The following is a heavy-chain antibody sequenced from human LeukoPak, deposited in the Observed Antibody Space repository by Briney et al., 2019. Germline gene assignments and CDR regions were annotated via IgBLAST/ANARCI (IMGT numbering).Heavy chain of an antibody. CDR3: AKDPTYDFWSGYLRGKSWFDP. CDR1: GFTFNDYA. D-gene: IGHD3-3*01. J-gene: IGHJ5*02. V-gene: IGHV3-43*02. Sequence: GGSLRLSCAASGFTFNDYAMHWVRQAPGKDLEWVSLISGDGGSTYYEDSVKGRFTISRDNSKNYLYLQMNSLRTEDTALYYCAKDPTYDFWSGYLRGKSWFDPWGQGTLVTVSS. CDR2: ISGDGGST.